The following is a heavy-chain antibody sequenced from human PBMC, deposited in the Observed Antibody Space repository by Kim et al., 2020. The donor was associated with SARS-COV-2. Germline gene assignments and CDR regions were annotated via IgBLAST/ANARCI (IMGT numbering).Heavy chain of an antibody. J-gene: IGHJ6*02. D-gene: IGHD3-3*01. V-gene: IGHV4-39*07. CDR1: GGSISSSSYY. CDR3: ARVEDDFWSGYRPYYYYGMDV. Sequence: SETLSLTCTVSGGSISSSSYYWGWIRQPPGKGLEWIGSIYYSGSTYYNPSLKSRVTISVDTSKNQFSLKLSSVTAADTAVYYCARVEDDFWSGYRPYYYYGMDVWGQGTTVTVSS. CDR2: IYYSGST.